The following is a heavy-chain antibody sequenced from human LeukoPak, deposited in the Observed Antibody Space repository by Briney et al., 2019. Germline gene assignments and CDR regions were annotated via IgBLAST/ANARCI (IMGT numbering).Heavy chain of an antibody. CDR3: ARDLGLYYDYVWGSYRHPGPFFDY. D-gene: IGHD3-16*02. J-gene: IGHJ4*02. V-gene: IGHV1-69*05. Sequence: ASVKVSCKASGGTFSSYAISWVRQAPGQGLEWMGGIIPIFGTANYAQKFQGRVTITTDESTSTAYMELSSLRSEDTAVYYCARDLGLYYDYVWGSYRHPGPFFDYWGQGTLVTVSS. CDR2: IIPIFGTA. CDR1: GGTFSSYA.